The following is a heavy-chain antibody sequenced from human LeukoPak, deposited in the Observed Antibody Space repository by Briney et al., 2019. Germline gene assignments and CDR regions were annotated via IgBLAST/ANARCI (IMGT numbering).Heavy chain of an antibody. D-gene: IGHD4-23*01. J-gene: IGHJ5*02. V-gene: IGHV4-59*01. CDR1: GGSISSYY. CDR2: IYYSGST. Sequence: SETLSLTCTVSGGSISSYYWSWIRQPPGKGLEWIGYIYYSGSTNYNPSLKSRVTISVDTSKNQFSLKLSSVIAADTAVYYCARAARHGYGGNYGPSWFDPWGQGTLVTVSS. CDR3: ARAARHGYGGNYGPSWFDP.